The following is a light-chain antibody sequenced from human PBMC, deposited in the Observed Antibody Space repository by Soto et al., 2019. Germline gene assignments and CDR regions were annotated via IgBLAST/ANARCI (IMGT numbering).Light chain of an antibody. CDR1: QGIGTS. Sequence: QMTQSPSSLSASVGDRVTITCRASQGIGTSLAWYQQKTGKVPKLLINDTSTSQSGVPSRFSGSGSGTDFALTISSLQPEDVGSYYCQKYNLAPWTFGQGTKVEIK. CDR2: DTS. V-gene: IGKV1-27*01. J-gene: IGKJ1*01. CDR3: QKYNLAPWT.